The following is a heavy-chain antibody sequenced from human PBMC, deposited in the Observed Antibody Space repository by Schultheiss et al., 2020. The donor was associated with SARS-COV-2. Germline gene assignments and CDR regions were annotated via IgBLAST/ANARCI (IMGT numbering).Heavy chain of an antibody. J-gene: IGHJ4*02. CDR2: IYYSGST. CDR1: GGSFSGYY. CDR3: ARHKEQWLVHGDFDY. Sequence: SETLSLTCAVYGGSFSGYYWSWIRQPPGKGLEWIGSIYYSGSTYYNPSLKSRVTISVDTSKNQFSLKLSSVTAADTAVYYCARHKEQWLVHGDFDYWGQGTLVTVSS. D-gene: IGHD6-19*01. V-gene: IGHV4-34*01.